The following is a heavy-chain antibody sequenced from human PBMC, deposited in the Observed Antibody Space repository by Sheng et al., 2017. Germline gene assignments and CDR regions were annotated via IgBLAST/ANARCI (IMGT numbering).Heavy chain of an antibody. V-gene: IGHV3-33*01. CDR3: ARDHMPGIHDYGDYRTLWY. CDR2: IWYDGSNK. D-gene: IGHD4-17*01. CDR1: GFTFSSYG. Sequence: QVQLVESGGGVVQPGRSLRLSCAASGFTFSSYGMHWVRQAPGKGLEWVAVIWYDGSNKYYADSVKGRFTISRDNSKNTLYLQMNSLRAEDTAVYYCARDHMPGIHDYGDYRTLWYWGQGTLVTVSS. J-gene: IGHJ4*02.